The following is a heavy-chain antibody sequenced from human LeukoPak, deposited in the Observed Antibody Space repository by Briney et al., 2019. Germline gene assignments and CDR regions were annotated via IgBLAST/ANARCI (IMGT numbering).Heavy chain of an antibody. J-gene: IGHJ3*02. CDR1: GGSISSYY. CDR2: INHSGST. D-gene: IGHD5-24*01. V-gene: IGHV4-34*01. Sequence: PSETLSLTCTVSGGSISSYYWSWIRQPPGKGLEWIGEINHSGSTNYNPSLKSRVTISVDTSKNQFSLKLSSVTATDTAVYYCARAHVEMATISVSVRAFDIWGQGTMVTVSS. CDR3: ARAHVEMATISVSVRAFDI.